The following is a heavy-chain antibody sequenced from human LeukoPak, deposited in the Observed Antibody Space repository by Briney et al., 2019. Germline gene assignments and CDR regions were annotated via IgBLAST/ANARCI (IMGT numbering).Heavy chain of an antibody. D-gene: IGHD3-22*01. J-gene: IGHJ5*02. V-gene: IGHV1-18*01. CDR1: GYTFTSYG. CDR2: ISAYNGNT. CDR3: ARGIVRYYDSSGYYWFDP. Sequence: ASVKVSCKASGYTFTSYGISWVRQAPGQGLEWMGWISAYNGNTNYAQKLQGRVTMTTDTSTSTAYMELRSLRSDDTAVYYCARGIVRYYDSSGYYWFDPWGQGTLVTVSS.